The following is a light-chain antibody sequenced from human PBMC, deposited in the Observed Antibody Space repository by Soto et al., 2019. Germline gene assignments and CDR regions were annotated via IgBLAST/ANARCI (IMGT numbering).Light chain of an antibody. CDR2: GAS. Sequence: EIVMTQSPATLSGSPGERATLSCRASQSVSSNLAWYQQKPGQAPRLLIYGASTRATGIPARFSGSGSGTEFTLTISSLQSEDSAVYYCQQYNNWPPYTFGQGTRLEIK. CDR3: QQYNNWPPYT. V-gene: IGKV3-15*01. CDR1: QSVSSN. J-gene: IGKJ5*01.